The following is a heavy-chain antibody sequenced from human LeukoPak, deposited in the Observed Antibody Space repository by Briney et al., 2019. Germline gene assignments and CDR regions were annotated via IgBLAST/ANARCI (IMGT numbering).Heavy chain of an antibody. CDR3: AKNGDRGAYCSGGTCYPYYYYYMDV. CDR2: ISSSATYT. J-gene: IGHJ6*03. Sequence: GGSLRLSCAASGFTFGSSGMSWVRQAPGKGLEWVAGISSSATYTYYADSVRDRFTISRDNSRNTLYLQMNSLRAEDTAIYYCAKNGDRGAYCSGGTCYPYYYYYMDVWGKGATVTISS. CDR1: GFTFGSSG. D-gene: IGHD2-15*01. V-gene: IGHV3-23*01.